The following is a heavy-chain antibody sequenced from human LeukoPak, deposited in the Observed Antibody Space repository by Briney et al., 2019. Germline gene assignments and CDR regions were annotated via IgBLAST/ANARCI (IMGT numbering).Heavy chain of an antibody. J-gene: IGHJ4*02. CDR1: GFTFSSYA. D-gene: IGHD3-10*02. CDR2: ISYDGSNK. CDR3: ARGVLGIIPIDY. V-gene: IGHV3-30*14. Sequence: PGRSLRLSCAASGFTFSSYAMHWVRQAPGKGLEWVAVISYDGSNKYYADSVKGRFTISRDISKNTVYLQMNTLRADDTAVYYCARGVLGIIPIDYWGQGTLVTVSS.